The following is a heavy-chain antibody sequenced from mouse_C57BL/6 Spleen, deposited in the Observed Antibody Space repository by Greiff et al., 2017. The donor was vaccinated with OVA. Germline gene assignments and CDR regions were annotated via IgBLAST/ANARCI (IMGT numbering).Heavy chain of an antibody. J-gene: IGHJ3*01. Sequence: DVHLVESGGGLVKPGGSLKLSCAASGFTFSSYAMSWVRQTPEKRLEWVATISDGGSYTYYPDNVKGRFTISRDNAKNNLYLQKSHLKSEDTAMYYCARDLTGGGFAYWGQGTLVTVSA. D-gene: IGHD4-1*01. CDR3: ARDLTGGGFAY. V-gene: IGHV5-4*01. CDR1: GFTFSSYA. CDR2: ISDGGSYT.